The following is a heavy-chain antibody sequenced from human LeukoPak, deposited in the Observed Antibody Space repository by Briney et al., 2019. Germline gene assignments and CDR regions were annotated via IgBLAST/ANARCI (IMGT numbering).Heavy chain of an antibody. CDR3: AKDLNTMVRGVIIRPLNFDY. J-gene: IGHJ4*02. D-gene: IGHD3-10*01. CDR1: GFTFRKYW. V-gene: IGHV3-74*01. Sequence: GGSLRLSCTASGFTFRKYWLHWVRQAPGKGLVWVSRINPDDGSTSYADSVKGRFTISRDNSKNTLYLQMNSLRAEDTAVYYCAKDLNTMVRGVIIRPLNFDYWGQGTLVTVSS. CDR2: INPDDGST.